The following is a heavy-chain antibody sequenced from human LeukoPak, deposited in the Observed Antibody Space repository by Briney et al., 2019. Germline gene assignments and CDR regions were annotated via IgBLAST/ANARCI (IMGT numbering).Heavy chain of an antibody. D-gene: IGHD3-22*01. V-gene: IGHV4-34*01. CDR1: GGSFSGYY. Sequence: PSETLSLTCAVYGGSFSGYYWSWIRQPPGKGLEWIGEINHSGSTNYNPSLKSRVTISVDTSKNQFSLKLSSVTAADTAVYYCATPPPYYHGSSCFFDYWGQGTLVTVSS. CDR3: ATPPPYYHGSSCFFDY. CDR2: INHSGST. J-gene: IGHJ4*02.